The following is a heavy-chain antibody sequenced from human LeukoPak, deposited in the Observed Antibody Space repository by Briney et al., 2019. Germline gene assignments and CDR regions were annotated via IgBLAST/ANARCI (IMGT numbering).Heavy chain of an antibody. CDR2: LCAHGLSE. J-gene: IGHJ4*02. V-gene: IGHV3-33*01. CDR1: GFIFTNHG. CDR3: ARDDDTTSHYSLFGY. Sequence: GGSLRLSCAATGFIFTNHGMHWVRQAPGKGLEWVAVLCAHGLSEYYAASVKGRFSVSRDTSTKTLYLQMNSLRVEDTAVYDCARDDDTTSHYSLFGYWGQGTRVTVSS. D-gene: IGHD1-26*01.